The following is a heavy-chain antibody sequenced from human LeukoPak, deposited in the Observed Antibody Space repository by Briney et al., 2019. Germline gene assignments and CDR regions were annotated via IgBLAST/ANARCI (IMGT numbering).Heavy chain of an antibody. J-gene: IGHJ4*02. CDR2: IYSGDIT. Sequence: PGGSLRLSYAASGFTVNNNYMSWVRQAPGKGLEWVSVIYSGDITYYADSVKGRFTISRDNSKNTLYLQMNSLRAEDTAVYYCARGSGYNYGFPDYWGQGTLVTVSS. V-gene: IGHV3-53*01. CDR1: GFTVNNNY. D-gene: IGHD5-18*01. CDR3: ARGSGYNYGFPDY.